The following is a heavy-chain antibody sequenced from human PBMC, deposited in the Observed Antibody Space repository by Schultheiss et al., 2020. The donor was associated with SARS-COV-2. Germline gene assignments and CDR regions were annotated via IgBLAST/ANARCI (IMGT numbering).Heavy chain of an antibody. J-gene: IGHJ4*02. CDR3: AKVRWELLQAFDY. Sequence: GGSLRLSCAASGFTFSSYAMSWVRQAPGKGLEWVSVIYSGGSTYYADSVKGRFTISRDNSKNTLYLQMNSLRAEDTAVYYCAKVRWELLQAFDYWGQGTLVTVSS. V-gene: IGHV3-23*03. D-gene: IGHD1-26*01. CDR2: IYSGGST. CDR1: GFTFSSYA.